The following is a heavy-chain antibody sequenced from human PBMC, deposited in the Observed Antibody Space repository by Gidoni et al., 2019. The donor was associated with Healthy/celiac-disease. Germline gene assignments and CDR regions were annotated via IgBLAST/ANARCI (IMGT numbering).Heavy chain of an antibody. J-gene: IGHJ4*02. CDR1: VLTFCSYA. Sequence: EAQLVESGGGLVQPGGSLRLSCASSVLTFCSYAMSWVRQAPGQGLEWVSAISGSGSSTYYADSVKGRFTISRDNSKNTLYLQMNSLRAEDTAVYYCAKDAYDILTGYYRYWGQGTLVTVSS. D-gene: IGHD3-9*01. V-gene: IGHV3-23*04. CDR2: ISGSGSST. CDR3: AKDAYDILTGYYRY.